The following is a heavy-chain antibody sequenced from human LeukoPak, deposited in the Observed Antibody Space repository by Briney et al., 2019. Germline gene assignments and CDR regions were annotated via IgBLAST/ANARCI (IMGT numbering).Heavy chain of an antibody. V-gene: IGHV3-30*18. CDR1: GFIFSSYG. CDR3: AKDLRYFDWLFDS. Sequence: GGSLRLSCAASGFIFSSYGMHWVRQAPGKGLEWVAVISYDGSNKYSADSVKGRFTISRDNSKNTLYLQMNSLRAEDTAVYYCAKDLRYFDWLFDSWGQGTLVTVSS. J-gene: IGHJ4*02. CDR2: ISYDGSNK. D-gene: IGHD3-9*01.